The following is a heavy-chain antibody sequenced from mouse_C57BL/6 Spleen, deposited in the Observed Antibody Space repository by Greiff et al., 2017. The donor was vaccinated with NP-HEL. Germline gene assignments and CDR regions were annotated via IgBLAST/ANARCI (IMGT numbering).Heavy chain of an antibody. V-gene: IGHV4-1*01. Sequence: DVMLVESGGGLVQPGGSLKLSCAASGIDFSRYWMSWVRRAPGKGLEWIGEINPDSSTINYAPSLKDKFIISRDNAKNTLYLQMSKVRSEDTALYYCATLYDGYYPWFAYWGQGTLVTVSA. CDR1: GIDFSRYW. J-gene: IGHJ3*01. D-gene: IGHD2-3*01. CDR2: INPDSSTI. CDR3: ATLYDGYYPWFAY.